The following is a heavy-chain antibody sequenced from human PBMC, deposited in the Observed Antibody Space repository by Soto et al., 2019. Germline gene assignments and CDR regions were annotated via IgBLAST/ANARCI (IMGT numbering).Heavy chain of an antibody. CDR3: ARRSSGWSDY. J-gene: IGHJ4*02. V-gene: IGHV1-2*02. CDR2: INPNSGGT. CDR1: GYSSSDYY. Sequence: ASVKVSCKASGYSSSDYYLHWVRQAPGQGLEWMGWINPNSGGTNYAQKFQGRVTVTRDTSISTAYMELSSLTSDDTAMYYCARRSSGWSDYWGQGTLVTVSS. D-gene: IGHD6-19*01.